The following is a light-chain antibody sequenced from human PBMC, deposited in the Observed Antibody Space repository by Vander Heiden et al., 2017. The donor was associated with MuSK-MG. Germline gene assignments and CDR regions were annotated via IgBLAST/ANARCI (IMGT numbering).Light chain of an antibody. V-gene: IGLV2-14*01. Sequence: QSALTQPASVSASPRQSLTLSCRVTSSDVGRYNYVSLYQQHPGEAPELIISEASNRPSVGSYRFSGSKSDNTASRTISGLWAEDEADYYCNSYTSSTTWVFGGGTKLTVL. CDR1: SSDVGRYNY. CDR2: EAS. J-gene: IGLJ3*02. CDR3: NSYTSSTTWV.